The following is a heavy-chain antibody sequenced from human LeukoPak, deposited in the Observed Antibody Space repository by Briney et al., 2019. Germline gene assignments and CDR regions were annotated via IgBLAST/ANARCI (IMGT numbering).Heavy chain of an antibody. CDR1: GYTFTSYD. CDR3: ARPASDNGGFDF. Sequence: GASVKVSCKASGYTFTSYDINWVRQATGQGLEWMGWMNPNSGNTGYAQKFQGRVTITRNNAISTAYMELSSLRSEDTAIYYCARPASDNGGFDFRGQGAQVTVSS. V-gene: IGHV1-8*03. D-gene: IGHD4-23*01. CDR2: MNPNSGNT. J-gene: IGHJ4*02.